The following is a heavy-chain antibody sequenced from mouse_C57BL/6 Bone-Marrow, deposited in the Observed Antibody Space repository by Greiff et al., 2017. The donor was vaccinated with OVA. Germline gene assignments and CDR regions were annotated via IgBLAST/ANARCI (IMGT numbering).Heavy chain of an antibody. V-gene: IGHV1-26*01. CDR1: GYTFTDYY. J-gene: IGHJ2*01. CDR2: INPNNGGT. D-gene: IGHD1-1*01. CDR3: ARLPVERYYFDY. Sequence: EVQLQQSGPELVKPGASVKISCKASGYTFTDYYMNWVKQSHGKSLEWIGDINPNNGGTSYNQKFKGKATLTVDKSSSTAYMELRSLTSEDSAVYYCARLPVERYYFDYWGQGTTLTVSS.